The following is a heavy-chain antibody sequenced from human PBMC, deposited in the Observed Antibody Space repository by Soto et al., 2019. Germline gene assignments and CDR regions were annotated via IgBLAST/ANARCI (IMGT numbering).Heavy chain of an antibody. CDR1: GYTFTSYG. Sequence: ASVKVSCKASGYTFTSYGISWVRQAPGQGLEWMGWISDYNGNTNYAQKLQGRVTMTTDTSTSTAYMELRSLRSDDTAVYYCARSPRTYSSSFYWGQGTLVTISS. V-gene: IGHV1-18*01. CDR3: ARSPRTYSSSFY. CDR2: ISDYNGNT. D-gene: IGHD6-6*01. J-gene: IGHJ4*02.